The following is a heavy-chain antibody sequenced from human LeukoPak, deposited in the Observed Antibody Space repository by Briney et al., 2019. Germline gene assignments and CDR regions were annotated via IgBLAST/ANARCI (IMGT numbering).Heavy chain of an antibody. CDR2: IIPIFGTA. Sequence: ASVKVSCKASGGTFSSYAISWVRQAPGQGLEWMGGIIPIFGTANYAQKFQGRVTITAGESTSTAYMELSSLRSEDTAVYYCARDQGHSSGWYVNYFDYWGQGTLVTVSS. CDR3: ARDQGHSSGWYVNYFDY. D-gene: IGHD6-19*01. V-gene: IGHV1-69*13. J-gene: IGHJ4*02. CDR1: GGTFSSYA.